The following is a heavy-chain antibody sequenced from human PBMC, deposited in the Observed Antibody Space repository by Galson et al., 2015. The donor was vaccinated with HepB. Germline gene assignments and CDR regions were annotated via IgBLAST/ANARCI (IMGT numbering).Heavy chain of an antibody. D-gene: IGHD1-20*01. CDR3: ARYNWNDDHFDY. J-gene: IGHJ4*02. V-gene: IGHV3-74*01. CDR2: INRDGRST. CDR1: GFTFSHYW. Sequence: SLRLSCAASGFTFSHYWMHRVRQAPEKGLVWVSRINRDGRSTSYADSVKGRFTISRDNAKNTLYLQMNSLRAEDTAVYYCARYNWNDDHFDYWGQGTLVTVSS.